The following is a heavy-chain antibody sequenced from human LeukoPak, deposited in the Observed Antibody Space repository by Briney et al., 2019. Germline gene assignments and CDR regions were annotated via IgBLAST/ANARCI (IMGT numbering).Heavy chain of an antibody. J-gene: IGHJ4*02. D-gene: IGHD3-10*01. Sequence: GASVKVSCKASGYTFISYSMHWVRQAPGQGLEWMGWINPNSGGTNYAQKFQGRVTMTRDTSASTAYMELSRLRSDDTAVYYCARTTFYHDSGSYYFIDYWGQGTLVTVSS. CDR1: GYTFISYS. V-gene: IGHV1-2*02. CDR2: INPNSGGT. CDR3: ARTTFYHDSGSYYFIDY.